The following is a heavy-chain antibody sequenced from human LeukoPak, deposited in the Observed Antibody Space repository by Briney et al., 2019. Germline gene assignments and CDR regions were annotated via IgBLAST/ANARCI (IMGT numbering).Heavy chain of an antibody. Sequence: HPGGSLRLSCAASGFTFSSYGMHWVRQAPGKGLEWVAVISYDGSNKYYADSVKGRFTISRDNSKNTLYLQMNSLRAEDTAVYYCAKEGGYCSSTRCYPRWFDPWGQGTLVTVSS. V-gene: IGHV3-30*18. D-gene: IGHD2-2*03. J-gene: IGHJ5*02. CDR2: ISYDGSNK. CDR3: AKEGGYCSSTRCYPRWFDP. CDR1: GFTFSSYG.